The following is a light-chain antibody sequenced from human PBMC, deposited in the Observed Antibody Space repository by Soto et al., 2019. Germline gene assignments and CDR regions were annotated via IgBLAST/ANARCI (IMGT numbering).Light chain of an antibody. V-gene: IGLV2-14*01. J-gene: IGLJ2*01. CDR3: SSYTSSTTLSVI. Sequence: QYALTQPASVSGSPGQSITISCTGTSSDVGGYNYVSWYQQHPGKAPKLMIYGVTNRPSGVSNRFSGSKSGNTASLTISGLQADDEADYYCSSYTSSTTLSVIFGGGTKLTVL. CDR1: SSDVGGYNY. CDR2: GVT.